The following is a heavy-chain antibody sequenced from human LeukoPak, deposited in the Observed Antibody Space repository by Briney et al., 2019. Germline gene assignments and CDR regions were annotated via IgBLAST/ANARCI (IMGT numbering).Heavy chain of an antibody. Sequence: SETLSLTCSVSDGSMKSYHWSWIRQPAGKGLEWIGRIYTSGSTDYNPSLMSRVTMSVDTSKNQFSLKLRSMTAADTAVYYCARAESTVNVFDIWGQGTIVTVSS. V-gene: IGHV4-4*07. D-gene: IGHD4-17*01. CDR2: IYTSGST. CDR3: ARAESTVNVFDI. J-gene: IGHJ3*02. CDR1: DGSMKSYH.